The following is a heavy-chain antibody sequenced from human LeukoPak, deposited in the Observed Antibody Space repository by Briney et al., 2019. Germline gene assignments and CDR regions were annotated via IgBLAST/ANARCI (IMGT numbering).Heavy chain of an antibody. D-gene: IGHD3-10*01. CDR2: IKSKTDGGTT. CDR3: TLPWGSGSYYDY. J-gene: IGHJ4*02. CDR1: GFTFSNAW. V-gene: IGHV3-15*01. Sequence: PGGSLRLSCAASGFTFSNAWLNWVRQAPGKGLEWVGHIKSKTDGGTTDYAAPVKGRFTISRDDSKNTLFLQMNRLKTEDTAVYYCTLPWGSGSYYDYWGQGTLVTVSS.